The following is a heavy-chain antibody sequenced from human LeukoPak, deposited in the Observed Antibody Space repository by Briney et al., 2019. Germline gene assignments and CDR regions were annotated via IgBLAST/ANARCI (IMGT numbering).Heavy chain of an antibody. D-gene: IGHD6-19*01. V-gene: IGHV3-21*01. CDR2: MSSSSSYI. Sequence: GGSLRLSCAASGFTFSSYSMNWVRRAPGKGLEWFSSMSSSSSYIYYADSVKGRFTISRDNAKNSLYLQMNSLRAEDTAVYYCARMLAVAGTGNWFDPWGQGTLVTVSS. CDR3: ARMLAVAGTGNWFDP. CDR1: GFTFSSYS. J-gene: IGHJ5*02.